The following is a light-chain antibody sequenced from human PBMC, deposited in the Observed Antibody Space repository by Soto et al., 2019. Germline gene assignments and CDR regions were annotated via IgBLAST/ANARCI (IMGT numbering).Light chain of an antibody. V-gene: IGKV3-15*01. CDR3: QQYNNWPPWT. CDR1: QSVSDK. J-gene: IGKJ1*01. CDR2: HAS. Sequence: EIVLTQSPATLSVSPGERATLSCRASQSVSDKLAWYQQKPGQAPRLIIYHASTRATGIPARFSGSGSGTEFTLTISSLQSEDFAVYYCQQYNNWPPWTCGQGTKVDI.